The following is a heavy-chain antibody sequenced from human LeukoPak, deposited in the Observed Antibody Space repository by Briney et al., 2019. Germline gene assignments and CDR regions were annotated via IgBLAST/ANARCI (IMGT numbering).Heavy chain of an antibody. V-gene: IGHV4-30-2*01. Sequence: SSQTLSLTCAVSGGSISSGGYSWSWIRQPPGKGLEWIGYIYHSGSTYYNPSLKSRVTISVDRSKNQFSLKLSSVTAADTAVYYCARGEVRYYYDSSGYYPDAFDIWGQGTMDTVSS. J-gene: IGHJ3*02. CDR2: IYHSGST. CDR1: GGSISSGGYS. CDR3: ARGEVRYYYDSSGYYPDAFDI. D-gene: IGHD3-22*01.